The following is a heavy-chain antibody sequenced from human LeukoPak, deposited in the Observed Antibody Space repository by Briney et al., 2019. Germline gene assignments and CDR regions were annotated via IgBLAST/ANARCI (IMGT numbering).Heavy chain of an antibody. CDR2: ISWNSGSI. D-gene: IGHD3-9*01. J-gene: IGHJ4*02. CDR1: GFTFSSYW. V-gene: IGHV3-9*01. Sequence: GGSLRLSCAASGFTFSSYWMSWVRQAPGKGLEWVSGISWNSGSIGYADSVKGRFTISRDNAKNSLYLQMNSLRAEDTALYYCAKGDHYDILTGLNYWGQGTLVTVSS. CDR3: AKGDHYDILTGLNY.